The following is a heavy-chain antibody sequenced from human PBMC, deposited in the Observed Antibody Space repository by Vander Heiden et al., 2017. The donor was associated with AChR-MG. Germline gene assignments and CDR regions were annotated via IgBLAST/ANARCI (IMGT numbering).Heavy chain of an antibody. Sequence: QLVQSGAEVKKPRSSVKVSCKASGGTFNNYAISWVRQAPGRGLEWMGAIIPIFGTTNYAQRFQGRVTITADASTSTAYMELSSLTVEDTAVYFCARLSGTDPGDEAREIWGQGTMGTVSS. J-gene: IGHJ3*02. CDR1: GGTFNNYA. CDR3: ARLSGTDPGDEAREI. D-gene: IGHD1-20*01. V-gene: IGHV1-69*01. CDR2: IIPIFGTT.